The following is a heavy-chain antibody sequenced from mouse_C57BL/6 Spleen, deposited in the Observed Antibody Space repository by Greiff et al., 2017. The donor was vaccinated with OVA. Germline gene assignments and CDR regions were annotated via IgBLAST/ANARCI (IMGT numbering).Heavy chain of an antibody. J-gene: IGHJ2*01. CDR3: AGSDDLDY. CDR1: GFNIKNTY. V-gene: IGHV14-3*01. CDR2: IDPANGNT. Sequence: VQLQQSVAELVRPGASVKLSCTASGFNIKNTYMHWVKQRPEQGLEWIGRIDPANGNTKYAPKFQGKATITAATSSNTAYLQRSSLAYEDAEIYYCAGSDDLDYWGQGTTLTVSS.